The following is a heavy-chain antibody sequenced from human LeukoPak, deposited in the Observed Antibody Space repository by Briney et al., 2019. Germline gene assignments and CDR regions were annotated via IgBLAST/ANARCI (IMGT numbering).Heavy chain of an antibody. J-gene: IGHJ4*02. Sequence: IIYPGDSDTRYSPSSQGQVTISVDKSISTAFLQWSSLRASDTAMYYCARRVFSGSYPSFDYWGQGTLVTVSS. CDR3: ARRVFSGSYPSFDY. V-gene: IGHV5-51*01. D-gene: IGHD1-26*01. CDR2: IYPGDSDT.